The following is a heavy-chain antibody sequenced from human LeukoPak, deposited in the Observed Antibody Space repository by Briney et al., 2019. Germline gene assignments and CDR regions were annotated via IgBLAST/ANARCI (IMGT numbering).Heavy chain of an antibody. CDR2: IYYSGST. CDR3: ARHGTRYCSSTSCSRALYY. D-gene: IGHD2-2*01. CDR1: GGSINGYY. J-gene: IGHJ4*02. Sequence: PSETLSLTCTVSGGSINGYYWSWIRQPPGKGLEWIGYIYYSGSTNYNPSLKSRVTISVDTSKNQFSLKLSSVTAADTAVYYCARHGTRYCSSTSCSRALYYWGQGTLVTVSS. V-gene: IGHV4-59*08.